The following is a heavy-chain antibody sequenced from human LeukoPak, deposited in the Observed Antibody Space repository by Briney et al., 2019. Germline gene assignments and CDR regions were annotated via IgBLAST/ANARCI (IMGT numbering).Heavy chain of an antibody. V-gene: IGHV1-8*01. CDR1: GYTSTSYD. CDR2: MNPNSGNT. J-gene: IGHJ3*02. D-gene: IGHD3-3*01. CDR3: AREGRITIFGVVIRRAFDI. Sequence: ASVKVSCKASGYTSTSYDINWVRQATGQGLEWMGWMNPNSGNTGYAQKFQGRVTMTRNTSISTAYMELSSLRSEDTAVYYCAREGRITIFGVVIRRAFDIWGQGTMVTVSS.